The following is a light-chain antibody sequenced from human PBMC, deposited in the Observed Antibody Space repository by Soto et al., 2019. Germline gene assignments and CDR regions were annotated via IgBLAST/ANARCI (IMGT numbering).Light chain of an antibody. Sequence: DIVMTQSPLSLPVTPGEPASISCRSSQSLLHSNGYNYLDWYLQKPGQSPQLLIYLGSNRASGVXDTXSVSASGTDFTLRISRVEAEDIGVYYCMQTLQTPLTLGPGPKLNLK. CDR2: LGS. CDR1: QSLLHSNGYNY. CDR3: MQTLQTPLT. V-gene: IGKV2-28*01. J-gene: IGKJ3*01.